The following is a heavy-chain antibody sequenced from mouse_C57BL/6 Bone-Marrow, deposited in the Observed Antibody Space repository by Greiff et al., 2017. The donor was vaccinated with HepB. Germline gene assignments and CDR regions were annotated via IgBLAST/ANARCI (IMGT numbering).Heavy chain of an antibody. Sequence: VKLMESGPGLVQPSQSLSITCTVSGFSLTSYGVHWVRQSPGKGLEWLGVIWSGGSTDYNAAFISRLSISKDNSKSQVFFKMNSLQADDTAIYYCARNFRQLGYYFDYWGQGTTLTVSS. V-gene: IGHV2-2*01. D-gene: IGHD3-2*01. CDR1: GFSLTSYG. J-gene: IGHJ2*01. CDR3: ARNFRQLGYYFDY. CDR2: IWSGGST.